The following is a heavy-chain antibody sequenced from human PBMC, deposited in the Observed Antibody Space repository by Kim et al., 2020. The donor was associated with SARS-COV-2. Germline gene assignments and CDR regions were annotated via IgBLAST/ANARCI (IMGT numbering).Heavy chain of an antibody. CDR1: GFTVSSNY. CDR3: ARESKAYCSSTSCSPLHPQYYMDV. V-gene: IGHV3-53*04. CDR2: IYSGGST. J-gene: IGHJ6*03. Sequence: GGSLRLSCAASGFTVSSNYMSWVRQAPGKGLEWVSVIYSGGSTYYADSVKGRFTISRHNSKNTLYLQMNSLRAEDTAVYYCARESKAYCSSTSCSPLHPQYYMDVWGKGTTVTVSS. D-gene: IGHD2-2*01.